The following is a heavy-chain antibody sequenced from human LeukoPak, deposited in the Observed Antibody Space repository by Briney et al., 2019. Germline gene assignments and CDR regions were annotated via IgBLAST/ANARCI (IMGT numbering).Heavy chain of an antibody. CDR3: ARDRTQPYCSSTSCYYMDV. J-gene: IGHJ6*03. Sequence: SETLSLTCTVSGGSISSGGYYWSWIRQPPGKGLEWIGYIYHSGSTYYNPSLKSRVTISVDRSKNQFSLKLSSVTAADTAVYYCARDRTQPYCSSTSCYYMDVWGKGTTVTVSS. CDR1: GGSISSGGYY. V-gene: IGHV4-30-2*01. CDR2: IYHSGST. D-gene: IGHD2-2*01.